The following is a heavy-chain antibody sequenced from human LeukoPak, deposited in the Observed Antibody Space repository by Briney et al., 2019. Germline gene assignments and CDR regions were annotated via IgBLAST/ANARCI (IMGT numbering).Heavy chain of an antibody. J-gene: IGHJ4*02. D-gene: IGHD2-8*02. CDR1: GGSISDSTYY. V-gene: IGHV4-39*02. Sequence: NTSETLSLTCSVSGGSISDSTYYWGWIRQPPGKGLEWIGSIYYSGDASYNPSLRSRVSMSVDTSKNRISLKVTSVAAEDTAVYYCAREVSTGWTYFDSWGQGTLVTVSS. CDR3: AREVSTGWTYFDS. CDR2: IYYSGDA.